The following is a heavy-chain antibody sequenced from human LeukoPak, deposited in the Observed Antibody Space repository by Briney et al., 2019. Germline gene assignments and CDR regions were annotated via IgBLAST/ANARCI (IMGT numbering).Heavy chain of an antibody. CDR2: IKSKTDGGTT. V-gene: IGHV3-15*01. J-gene: IGHJ4*02. D-gene: IGHD3-10*01. CDR1: GFTFSNAW. CDR3: TTDLLWFGELSGDY. Sequence: GGSLRLSCAASGFTFSNAWMSWVRQAPGKGLEWVGRIKSKTDGGTTDYAAPVKGRFTISRDDSKNTLYLQMNSLKTEDTAVYYCTTDLLWFGELSGDYWGQGTLVTVSS.